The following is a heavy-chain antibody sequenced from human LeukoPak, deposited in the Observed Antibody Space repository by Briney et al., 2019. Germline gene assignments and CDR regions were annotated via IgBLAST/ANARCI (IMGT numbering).Heavy chain of an antibody. D-gene: IGHD2-2*01. CDR1: GYTFTSYY. V-gene: IGHV1-46*01. J-gene: IGHJ4*02. CDR3: ARDFTRYCSSTSCYVRGIFDY. CDR2: INPSGGST. Sequence: ASVKVSCKASGYTFTSYYMHWVRQAPGQGLEWMGIINPSGGSTSYAQKFQGRVTMTRDMSTSTVYMELSSLRSEDTAVYYCARDFTRYCSSTSCYVRGIFDYWGQGTLVTVSS.